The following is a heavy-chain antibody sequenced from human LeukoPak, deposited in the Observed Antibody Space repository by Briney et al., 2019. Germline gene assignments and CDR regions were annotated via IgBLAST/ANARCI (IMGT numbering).Heavy chain of an antibody. D-gene: IGHD3-10*01. V-gene: IGHV4-61*01. Sequence: SETLSLTCTVSGYSISSGYYWGWIRQPPGKGLEWIGYIYYSGSTNYNPSLKSRVTISVDTSKNQFSLKLSSVTAADTAVYYCARAVRGVEFDYWGQGTLVTVSS. J-gene: IGHJ4*02. CDR2: IYYSGST. CDR3: ARAVRGVEFDY. CDR1: GYSISSGYY.